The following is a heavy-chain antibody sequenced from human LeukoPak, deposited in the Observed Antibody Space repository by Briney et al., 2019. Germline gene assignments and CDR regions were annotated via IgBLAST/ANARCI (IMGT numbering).Heavy chain of an antibody. CDR3: TRPPRNDYNDAFDI. CDR1: GFTFSGSS. D-gene: IGHD5-24*01. V-gene: IGHV3-73*01. J-gene: IGHJ3*02. Sequence: GGSLRLSCAASGFTFSGSSMHWVRQASGKGLEWVGRFRSKAHSYATAYAASVKGRFTISRDDSKNTAYLQMNSLKSDDTAVYYCTRPPRNDYNDAFDIWGQGTMVTVSS. CDR2: FRSKAHSYAT.